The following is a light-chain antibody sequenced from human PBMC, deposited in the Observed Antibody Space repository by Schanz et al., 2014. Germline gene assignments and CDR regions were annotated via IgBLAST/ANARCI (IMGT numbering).Light chain of an antibody. Sequence: QSALTQPASVSGSPGQSITISCSGTSSDVRVYNFVSWYQQHPGKAPKLMIYEVSKRPSGVPDRFSGSKSGNTASLTVSGLQAEDEADYYCSSYSRSSTVVFGGGTKLTVL. V-gene: IGLV2-14*01. CDR2: EVS. J-gene: IGLJ2*01. CDR1: SSDVRVYNF. CDR3: SSYSRSSTVV.